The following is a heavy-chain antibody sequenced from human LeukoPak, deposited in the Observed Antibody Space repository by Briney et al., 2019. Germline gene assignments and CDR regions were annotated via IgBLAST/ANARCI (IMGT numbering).Heavy chain of an antibody. D-gene: IGHD3-9*01. CDR1: GFTFSSYA. V-gene: IGHV3-23*01. CDR3: AKDDPGYYDILAGYPAPPDY. J-gene: IGHJ4*02. Sequence: GGSLRLSCAASGFTFSSYAMSWVRQAPGKGLEWVSAISGSGGSTYYADSVKGRFTISRDNSKNTLYLQMNSLRAEDTAVYYCAKDDPGYYDILAGYPAPPDYWGQGTLVTVSS. CDR2: ISGSGGST.